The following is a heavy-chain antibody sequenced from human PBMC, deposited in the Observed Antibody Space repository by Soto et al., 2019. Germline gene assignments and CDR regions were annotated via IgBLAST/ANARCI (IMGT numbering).Heavy chain of an antibody. D-gene: IGHD5-12*01. J-gene: IGHJ6*03. Sequence: PSETLSLTCTVSGGSISSYYWSWIRQPPGKGLEWIGYIYYSGSTNYNPSLKSRVTISVDTSKYLFSLKLSSVTAADTAVYYFVRDGSGYDFSYYYYMDVWGKGTTVTVSS. CDR3: VRDGSGYDFSYYYYMDV. V-gene: IGHV4-59*01. CDR2: IYYSGST. CDR1: GGSISSYY.